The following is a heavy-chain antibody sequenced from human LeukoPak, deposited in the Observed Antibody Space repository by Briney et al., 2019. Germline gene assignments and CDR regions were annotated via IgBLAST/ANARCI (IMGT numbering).Heavy chain of an antibody. D-gene: IGHD3-22*01. J-gene: IGHJ4*02. Sequence: SETLSLTCTVSGGSVSSGYYYWSWIRQPAGKELEWIGRIYTGGSTNYNPSLKSRVTVSVDTSKNQFSLMLSSVTAADTAVYYCARDPLRSYYDSSGYPDYWGQGTLVTVSS. V-gene: IGHV4-61*02. CDR3: ARDPLRSYYDSSGYPDY. CDR1: GGSVSSGYYY. CDR2: IYTGGST.